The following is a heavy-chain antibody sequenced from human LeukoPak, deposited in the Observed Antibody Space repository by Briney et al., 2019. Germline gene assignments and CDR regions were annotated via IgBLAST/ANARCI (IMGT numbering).Heavy chain of an antibody. V-gene: IGHV3-48*01. CDR3: AKDLESSGGIGWFAP. CDR2: ISSSSSTI. Sequence: GGSLRLSCAASGFTFSTYSMNWVRQAPGKGLEWVSYISSSSSTIYYADSVKGRFTISRDNSKNTLYLQMNSLRAEDTAVYYCAKDLESSGGIGWFAPWGQGTLVTVSS. CDR1: GFTFSTYS. J-gene: IGHJ5*02. D-gene: IGHD3-16*01.